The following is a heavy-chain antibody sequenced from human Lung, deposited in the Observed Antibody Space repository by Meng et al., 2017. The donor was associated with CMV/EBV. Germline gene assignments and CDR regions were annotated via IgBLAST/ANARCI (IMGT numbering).Heavy chain of an antibody. J-gene: IGHJ4*02. CDR2: ICNGGST. Sequence: GDLWTWVGQVPGKGLKWNGEICNGGSTNYNPTLKSRVTISVDKFKNQFSLKLGSVTAADATVYYCARIERRQILKYCGSTCSNTDYWGQGTLVTVSS. V-gene: IGHV4-4*02. CDR1: GDL. D-gene: IGHD2-2*01. CDR3: ARIERRQILKYCGSTCSNTDY.